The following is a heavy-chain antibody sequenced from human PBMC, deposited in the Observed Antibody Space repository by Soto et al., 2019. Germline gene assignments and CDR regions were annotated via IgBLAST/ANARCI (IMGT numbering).Heavy chain of an antibody. CDR2: INPNSGGT. D-gene: IGHD3-22*01. CDR1: GYTFTGYY. Sequence: ASVKVSCKASGYTFTGYYMHWVRQAPGQGLEWMGWINPNSGGTNYAQKFQGWVTMTRDTSISTAYMELSRLRSDDTAVYYCARDYYDSSGYPIYYFDYWGQGTLVTVSS. CDR3: ARDYYDSSGYPIYYFDY. J-gene: IGHJ4*02. V-gene: IGHV1-2*04.